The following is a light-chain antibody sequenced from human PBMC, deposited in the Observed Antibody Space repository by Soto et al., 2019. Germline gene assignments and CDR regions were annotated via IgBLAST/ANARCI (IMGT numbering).Light chain of an antibody. CDR3: QQYGSSPRSIT. J-gene: IGKJ5*01. CDR1: QSVSSSY. Sequence: EIVLTQSPGTLSLSPGERATLSCRASQSVSSSYLAWYQQKPGQAPRLLIYGASSRATDIPDRFSGSGSGTDFTLTISRLEPEDFAVYYCQQYGSSPRSITFGQGTRLEIK. CDR2: GAS. V-gene: IGKV3-20*01.